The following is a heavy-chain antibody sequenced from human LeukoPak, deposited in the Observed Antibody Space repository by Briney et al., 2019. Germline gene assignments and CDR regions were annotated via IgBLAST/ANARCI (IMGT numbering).Heavy chain of an antibody. CDR1: EFTFDNYA. D-gene: IGHD1-26*01. J-gene: IGHJ4*02. CDR3: AKGGPTGSNYFDF. Sequence: PGGSLRLSCAASEFTFDNYAMSWVRQAPGKGLEWVSVISGSGYYSYYADPVKGRFTVSRDNSKTTLYLQMNSLRADDTAVYYCAKGGPTGSNYFDFWGQGTLVTVSS. V-gene: IGHV3-23*01. CDR2: ISGSGYYS.